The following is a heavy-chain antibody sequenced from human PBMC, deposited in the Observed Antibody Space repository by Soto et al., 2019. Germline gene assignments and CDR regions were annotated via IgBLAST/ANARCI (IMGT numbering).Heavy chain of an antibody. CDR2: IYHSGST. V-gene: IGHV4-4*02. J-gene: IGHJ6*02. D-gene: IGHD3-3*01. Sequence: QVQLQESGPGLVKPSGTLSLTCAVSGGSISSSNWWSWVRQPPGKGLEWIGEIYHSGSTNYNPSLQSRFTISVEKSKNPFSLKLSSVTAADTAVYYCARTYYDFWSGYWYYYGMDVWGQGTTVTVSS. CDR3: ARTYYDFWSGYWYYYGMDV. CDR1: GGSISSSNW.